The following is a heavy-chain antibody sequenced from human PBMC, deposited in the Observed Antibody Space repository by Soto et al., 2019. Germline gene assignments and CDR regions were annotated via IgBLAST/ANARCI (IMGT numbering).Heavy chain of an antibody. CDR3: XXXXXXXNXXAVY. J-gene: IGHJ4*02. D-gene: IGHD1-7*01. V-gene: IGHV1-69*01. CDR2: IIPKLGSA. CDR1: GGGNLRDYR. Sequence: QVQLVQSGAEVKEPGSSVKVSCKASGGGNLRDYRTTWVRRAPGQGLEWMGGIIPKLGSANYAQNFQGRVXXXAXXXTNXXXXELXSXXXXXXXXXXXXXXXXXXNXXAVYWGQGTPVTVSS.